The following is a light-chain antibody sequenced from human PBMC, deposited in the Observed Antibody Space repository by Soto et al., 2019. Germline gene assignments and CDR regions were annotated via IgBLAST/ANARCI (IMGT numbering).Light chain of an antibody. CDR2: WAS. CDR3: QQYYSTLRT. Sequence: DIVMTQSPDSLAVSLGERATINCKSSQSVLYSSNNKNYLAWYQQKPGQPPKLLIYWASTRESGVPDRCSGSGSGTDFTLTISSLPAEDVAVYYCQQYYSTLRTFGQGTKVEIK. CDR1: QSVLYSSNNKNY. J-gene: IGKJ1*01. V-gene: IGKV4-1*01.